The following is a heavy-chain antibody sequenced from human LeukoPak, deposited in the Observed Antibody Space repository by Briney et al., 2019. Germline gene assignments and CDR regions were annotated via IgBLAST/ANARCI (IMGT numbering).Heavy chain of an antibody. CDR2: IIPIFGTA. CDR3: ARVLRYCSGGNCYSGGLGYIDV. CDR1: GYTFTSYG. D-gene: IGHD2-15*01. V-gene: IGHV1-69*06. Sequence: ASVKVSCKASGYTFTSYGISWVRQAPGQGLEWMGGIIPIFGTANYAQKFQGRVTITADKSTSTAYMELSSLRSEDTAVYYCARVLRYCSGGNCYSGGLGYIDVWGKGTTVTISS. J-gene: IGHJ6*03.